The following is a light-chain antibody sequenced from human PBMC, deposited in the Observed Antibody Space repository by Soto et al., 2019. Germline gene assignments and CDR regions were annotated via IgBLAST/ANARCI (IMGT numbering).Light chain of an antibody. J-gene: IGLJ3*02. Sequence: SALTQPASVSGSPGQSITISFTGTSSDVGGYNYVSWFQQHPGKAPKLKIYEVSNRPSGVSHRFSGSKSGYTASLTISELQAEDEADYYCTSFTSSNTWVFGGGTKVTV. V-gene: IGLV2-14*03. CDR3: TSFTSSNTWV. CDR1: SSDVGGYNY. CDR2: EVS.